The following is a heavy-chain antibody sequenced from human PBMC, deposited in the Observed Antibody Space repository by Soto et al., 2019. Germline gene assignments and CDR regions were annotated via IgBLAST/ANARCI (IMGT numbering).Heavy chain of an antibody. CDR3: ARGSLYSSVWLNWFDP. Sequence: PGGSLRLSCGASGFAFGSYWMGWVRQAPVKGLEWVAYINQGGSETYYVDSVRGRFTVSRDNARNSLDLQMNSLRADDTAVYYCARGSLYSSVWLNWFDPWGRGTLVTVSS. CDR2: INQGGSET. CDR1: GFAFGSYW. D-gene: IGHD6-19*01. J-gene: IGHJ5*02. V-gene: IGHV3-7*03.